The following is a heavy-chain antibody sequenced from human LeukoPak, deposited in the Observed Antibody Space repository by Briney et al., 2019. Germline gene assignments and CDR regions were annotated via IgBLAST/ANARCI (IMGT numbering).Heavy chain of an antibody. V-gene: IGHV3-23*01. CDR1: GFTFSSYA. CDR3: AKGKTYYSSGWYYFDY. D-gene: IGHD6-19*01. CDR2: ISGSGGST. J-gene: IGHJ4*02. Sequence: GGSLRLSCAASGFTFSSYAMSWVRQAPGKGLEWVSAISGSGGSTYYADSVKGRFTISRDNSKNTLYLQMNSLRAEDTAVHYCAKGKTYYSSGWYYFDYWGQGTLVTVSS.